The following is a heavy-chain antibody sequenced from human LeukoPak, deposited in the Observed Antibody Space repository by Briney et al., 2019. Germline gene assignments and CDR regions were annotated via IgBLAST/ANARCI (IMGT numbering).Heavy chain of an antibody. CDR1: GFPFSYYW. CDR2: IDGDGSST. Sequence: PGGSLRLSCAASGFPFSYYWMHWVRQAPGKGLVWASRIDGDGSSTSYADSVKGRFSISRDNAKNTVYLHMDSLRAEDTAVYYCARVGRLQSFDAFDIWGQGTTVTVSS. V-gene: IGHV3-74*01. CDR3: ARVGRLQSFDAFDI. J-gene: IGHJ3*02. D-gene: IGHD4-11*01.